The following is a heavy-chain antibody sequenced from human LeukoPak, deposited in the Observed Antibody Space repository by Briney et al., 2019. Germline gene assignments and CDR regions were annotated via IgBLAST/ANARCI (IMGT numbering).Heavy chain of an antibody. CDR2: ISYDGSNK. Sequence: GSLRLSCAASGFTFSSYAMHWVRQAPGKGLEWVAVISYDGSNKYYADSVKGRFTISRDNSKNTLYLQMNSLRAEDTAVYYCVRPKPFDYWGQGTLVPVSS. CDR1: GFTFSSYA. V-gene: IGHV3-30-3*01. CDR3: VRPKPFDY. J-gene: IGHJ4*02.